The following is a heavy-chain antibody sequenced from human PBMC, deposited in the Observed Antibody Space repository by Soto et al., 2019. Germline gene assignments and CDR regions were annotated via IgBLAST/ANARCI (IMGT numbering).Heavy chain of an antibody. J-gene: IGHJ4*02. CDR1: GFTFSSYS. Sequence: GGSLRLSCAASGFTFSSYSMNWVRQAPGKGLEWVSSISSSSSYIYYADSVKGRFTISRDNAKNSLYLQMNSLRAEDTAVYYCATDALGYCSSTSCYTAFDYWGKGTLVTV. D-gene: IGHD2-2*02. CDR3: ATDALGYCSSTSCYTAFDY. CDR2: ISSSSSYI. V-gene: IGHV3-21*01.